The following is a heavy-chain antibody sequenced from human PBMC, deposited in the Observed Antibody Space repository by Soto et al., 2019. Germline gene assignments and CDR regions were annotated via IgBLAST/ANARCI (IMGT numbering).Heavy chain of an antibody. CDR1: GGSISSSSYY. J-gene: IGHJ4*02. D-gene: IGHD2-15*01. V-gene: IGHV4-39*01. Sequence: SETLSLTCTVSGGSISSSSYYWGWIRQPPGKGLEWIGSIYYSGSTYYNPSLKSRVTISVDTSKNQFSLKLSSVTAADTAVYYCARHEIYCSGGSCYPYYFDYWGQGTLVTVSS. CDR2: IYYSGST. CDR3: ARHEIYCSGGSCYPYYFDY.